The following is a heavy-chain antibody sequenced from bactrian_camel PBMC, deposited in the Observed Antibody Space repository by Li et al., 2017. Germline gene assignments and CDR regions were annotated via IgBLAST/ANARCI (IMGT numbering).Heavy chain of an antibody. V-gene: IGHV3S40*01. D-gene: IGHD5*01. CDR2: TIGGGAT. J-gene: IGHJ6*01. CDR1: GFTFSVYD. CDR3: VTARAVGTSRPFGY. Sequence: VQLVESGGGLVQPGGSLRLSCAASGFTFSVYDMSWIRQAPGKGLEWVSTIGGGATFYVDSVKGRFTISSDNAKNTVYLQMKSLKPEDTAVYYCVTARAVGTSRPFGYWGQGTQVTVS.